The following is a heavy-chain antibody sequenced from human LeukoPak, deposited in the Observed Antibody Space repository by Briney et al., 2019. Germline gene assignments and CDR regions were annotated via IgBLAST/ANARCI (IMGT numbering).Heavy chain of an antibody. CDR1: GYSFTSYW. CDR3: AGMYSSGTNWFDP. Sequence: GESLKISCKGSGYSFTSYWIGWVRQMPGKGLEWMGIIYPGDSDTRYSPSFQGQVTISADKSISTAYLQWSSLKASDAAMYYCAGMYSSGTNWFDPWGQGTLVTVSS. CDR2: IYPGDSDT. V-gene: IGHV5-51*01. J-gene: IGHJ5*02. D-gene: IGHD6-25*01.